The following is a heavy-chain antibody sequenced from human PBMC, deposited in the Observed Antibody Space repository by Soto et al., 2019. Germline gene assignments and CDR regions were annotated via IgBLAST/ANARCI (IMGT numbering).Heavy chain of an antibody. CDR1: GYTFTSYG. CDR2: ISAYNGNT. J-gene: IGHJ6*01. CDR3: ARDSIAAGGYYYYGMDV. V-gene: IGHV1-18*01. D-gene: IGHD6-13*01. Sequence: ASVKVSCKASGYTFTSYGISWVRQAPGQGLEWMGWISAYNGNTNYAQKLQGRVTMTTDTSTSTAYMELRSLRSDDTAVYYCARDSIAAGGYYYYGMDVCRQGTTVTASS.